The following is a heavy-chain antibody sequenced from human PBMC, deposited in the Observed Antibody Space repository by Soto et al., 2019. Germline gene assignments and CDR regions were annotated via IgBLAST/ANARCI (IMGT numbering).Heavy chain of an antibody. CDR1: GFTFSSYA. CDR2: VSIGGST. D-gene: IGHD2-15*01. J-gene: IGHJ4*02. Sequence: DVQLLEYGGGLVQPEGSLRLSCAASGFTFSSYAMGWVRQGPGKGLEWVAVVSIGGSTHYADSVRGRFTISRDNSKNTLSLQMNSLTAEDTAVYFCAKRRGAGGHFDYWGQGALVNVSS. V-gene: IGHV3-23*01. CDR3: AKRRGAGGHFDY.